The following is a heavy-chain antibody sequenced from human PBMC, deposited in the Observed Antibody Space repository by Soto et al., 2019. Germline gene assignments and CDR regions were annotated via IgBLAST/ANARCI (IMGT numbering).Heavy chain of an antibody. D-gene: IGHD6-13*01. CDR3: ARTSAGGKYYYAMDV. Sequence: GESLKISCKGSGYSFTSYWIGWVRQMPGKGLEWMGIIYPGDSDTRYSPSFQGQVTISADKSISTAYLQWSSLKASDTAMYYCARTSAGGKYYYAMDVWGQGTTVTVS. V-gene: IGHV5-51*01. CDR2: IYPGDSDT. CDR1: GYSFTSYW. J-gene: IGHJ6*02.